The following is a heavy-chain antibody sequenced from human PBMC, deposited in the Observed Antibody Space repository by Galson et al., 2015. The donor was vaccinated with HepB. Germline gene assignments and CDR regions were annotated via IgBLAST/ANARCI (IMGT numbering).Heavy chain of an antibody. CDR1: GYTFTGYY. Sequence: SVKVSCKASGYTFTGYYMHWVRQAPGQGLEWMGRINHNSGGTNYAQKFQGRVTMTRDTSISTAYLELSRLGSDDTAVYYCARDHDYIWGSYRSLYYNMDVWGKGTTVTVSS. CDR3: ARDHDYIWGSYRSLYYNMDV. V-gene: IGHV1-2*06. J-gene: IGHJ6*03. D-gene: IGHD3-16*02. CDR2: INHNSGGT.